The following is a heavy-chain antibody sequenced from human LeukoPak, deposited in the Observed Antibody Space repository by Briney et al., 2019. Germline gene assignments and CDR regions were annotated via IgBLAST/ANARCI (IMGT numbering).Heavy chain of an antibody. D-gene: IGHD3-10*01. CDR3: AKEPREYYYGSGFG. J-gene: IGHJ4*02. V-gene: IGHV3-30*02. Sequence: GGSLRLSCAASGFTFRIYGMHWVRQAPGKGLEWVAFIRSDGSDKYYADSVKGRFTISRDNSKNTLNLQMNSLRAGDTAVYYCAKEPREYYYGSGFGWGQGTLVTVSS. CDR1: GFTFRIYG. CDR2: IRSDGSDK.